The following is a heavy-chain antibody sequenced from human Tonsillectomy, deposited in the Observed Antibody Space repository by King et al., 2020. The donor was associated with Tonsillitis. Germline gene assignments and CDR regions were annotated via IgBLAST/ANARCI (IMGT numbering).Heavy chain of an antibody. D-gene: IGHD5-18*01. Sequence: QVQLQESGPGLVKPSETLSLTCTVSGGSISSYYWSWIRQPPGKGLEWIGYIYYSGSTNYNPSLKSRVTISVDTSKNQFSLKLSSVTAADTAVYYCARGGLGDTAMVKPAAPGQYYYYGMDVWGQGTTVTVSS. V-gene: IGHV4-59*01. CDR1: GGSISSYY. CDR2: IYYSGST. CDR3: ARGGLGDTAMVKPAAPGQYYYYGMDV. J-gene: IGHJ6*02.